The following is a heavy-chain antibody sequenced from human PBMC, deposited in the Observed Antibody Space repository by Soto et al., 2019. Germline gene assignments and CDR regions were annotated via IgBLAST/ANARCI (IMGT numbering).Heavy chain of an antibody. J-gene: IGHJ4*02. V-gene: IGHV3-30*03. Sequence: QPGGSLRLSCAASGFTFRNFGMHWVRQAPGKGLEWVAVISYDGTNKYFVDSVKGRFTISRDNAKNSLHLQMNSLRAEDTAVYYCARALVHGGDFWGQGTLVTVSS. CDR1: GFTFRNFG. CDR2: ISYDGTNK. D-gene: IGHD3-10*01. CDR3: ARALVHGGDF.